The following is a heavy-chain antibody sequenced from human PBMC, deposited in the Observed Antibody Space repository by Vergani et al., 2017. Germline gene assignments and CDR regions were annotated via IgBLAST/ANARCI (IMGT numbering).Heavy chain of an antibody. CDR2: IYSGGST. Sequence: EVQLVESGGGLIQPGGSLRLSCAASGFTVSSNYMSWVRQAPGKGLEWVSVIYSGGSTYYADSVKGRFTISRDNSKNTLYLQMNSLRAEDTAVYYCARSTYYDSSGYYFGLYYYMDVWGKGTTVTVSS. D-gene: IGHD3-22*01. CDR1: GFTVSSNY. V-gene: IGHV3-53*01. CDR3: ARSTYYDSSGYYFGLYYYMDV. J-gene: IGHJ6*03.